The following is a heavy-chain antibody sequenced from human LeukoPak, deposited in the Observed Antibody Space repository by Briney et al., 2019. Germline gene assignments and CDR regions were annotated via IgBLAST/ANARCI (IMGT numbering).Heavy chain of an antibody. CDR1: GYSISSGYY. CDR3: AREGREFDSTGSRYFYYYMDV. J-gene: IGHJ6*03. CDR2: IYHSGST. D-gene: IGHD1-14*01. Sequence: SETLSLTYSVSGYSISSGYYWGWIRQPPGKGLEWIGSIYHSGSTYYNPSLKSRVTISVDTSKNQFSLKLSSVTAADTAVYYCAREGREFDSTGSRYFYYYMDVWGKGTTVTVSS. V-gene: IGHV4-38-2*02.